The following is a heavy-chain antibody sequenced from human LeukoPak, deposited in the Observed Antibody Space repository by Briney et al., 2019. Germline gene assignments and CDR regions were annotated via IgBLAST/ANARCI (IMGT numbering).Heavy chain of an antibody. D-gene: IGHD3-10*01. V-gene: IGHV4-61*05. J-gene: IGHJ6*02. CDR3: ARQSYTAYYYYGMDV. CDR1: GGSISSSGYY. Sequence: SETLSLTCTVSGGSISSSGYYWSWIRQHPEKDLEWIGNIYYSGSTNYNPSLKSRVTISVDTSKNQFSLRLSSVTAADTAVYYCARQSYTAYYYYGMDVWGQGTTVTVSS. CDR2: IYYSGST.